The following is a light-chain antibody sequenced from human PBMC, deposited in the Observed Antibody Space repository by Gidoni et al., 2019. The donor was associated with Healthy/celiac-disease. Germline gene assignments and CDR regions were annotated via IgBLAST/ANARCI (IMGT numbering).Light chain of an antibody. Sequence: EIVLTHSPATLSLSPGERATLSCRASQSVSSYLAWYQQKPGQAPRLLIYDASNRATGIPARFSCIGSWTDFTLTISSLEPEDFAVYYCQQRSNWPSITFGQGTRLEIK. CDR3: QQRSNWPSIT. V-gene: IGKV3-11*01. CDR1: QSVSSY. CDR2: DAS. J-gene: IGKJ5*01.